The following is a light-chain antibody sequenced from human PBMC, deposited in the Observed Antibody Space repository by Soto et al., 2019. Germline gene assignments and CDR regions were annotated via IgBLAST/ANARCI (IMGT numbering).Light chain of an antibody. CDR2: AAS. CDR1: QSIATY. V-gene: IGKV1-39*01. Sequence: DIQMTQSPSSLSASVGDRVTITCRASQSIATYLNWYQQKPGTAPYLLIFAASSLQSGVPSRFSGSGSGTDFTLTINSLQPEDFATYYCQHSLSTPPTFGRGTKEEFK. CDR3: QHSLSTPPT. J-gene: IGKJ4*01.